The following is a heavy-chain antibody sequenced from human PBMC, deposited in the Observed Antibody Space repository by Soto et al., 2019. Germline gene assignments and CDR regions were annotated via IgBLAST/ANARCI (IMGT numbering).Heavy chain of an antibody. CDR1: GITFSGYW. V-gene: IGHV3-74*01. CDR2: VDSDGSGT. Sequence: EVQLVESGGGSVQPGGSLRLSCVASGITFSGYWMHWVRQVPGKGLVWVARVDSDGSGTSYADSVKGRFTISRDNAKNTLNLQKNSLRVEDTAVYYCATVFEHWGQGIPVTVSS. CDR3: ATVFEH. J-gene: IGHJ4*02.